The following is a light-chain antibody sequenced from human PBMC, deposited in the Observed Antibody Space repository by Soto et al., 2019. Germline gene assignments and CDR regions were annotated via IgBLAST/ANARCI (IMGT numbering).Light chain of an antibody. CDR3: MQGTHWPIT. Sequence: VVTTPCPLSLPVTLGQPASISCRSDQSLVHSDGIAYFSWFQQRPGRSPRRLIYKVSNRDSGVPARFSGSGSGTDFALKISRVEAEDVGVYYCMQGTHWPITFGQGTRLEIK. CDR2: KVS. J-gene: IGKJ5*01. CDR1: QSLVHSDGIAY. V-gene: IGKV2-30*02.